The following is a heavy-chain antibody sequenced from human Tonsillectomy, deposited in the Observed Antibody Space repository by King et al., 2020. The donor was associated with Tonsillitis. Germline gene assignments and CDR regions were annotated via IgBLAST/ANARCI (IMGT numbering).Heavy chain of an antibody. V-gene: IGHV3-20*04. CDR2: INWNGGST. CDR3: ARGYCSGGSCRDDAFDI. D-gene: IGHD2-15*01. CDR1: GFTFDDYG. Sequence: VQLVESGGGVVRPGGSLRLSCAASGFTFDDYGLSWVRPAPGKGPEWVAGINWNGGSTGYADFVKGRFTITRDKAKNSLYLQMNSLSAEDTALYYCARGYCSGGSCRDDAFDIWGQGTMVTVSS. J-gene: IGHJ3*02.